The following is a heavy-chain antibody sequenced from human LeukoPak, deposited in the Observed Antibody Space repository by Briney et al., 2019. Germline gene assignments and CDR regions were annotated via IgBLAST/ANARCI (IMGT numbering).Heavy chain of an antibody. CDR1: GYSLSSASY. J-gene: IGHJ4*02. Sequence: PSETLSLTCAVSGYSLSSASYWGWIRQPPGKGLEWIGSISPSGNTYYNPSLKSRISISLDTSKNQFSLKLTSMTAADTAFYYCARRAYSDLYFDYWGQGTLVTVSS. CDR3: ARRAYSDLYFDY. D-gene: IGHD4-11*01. V-gene: IGHV4-38-2*01. CDR2: ISPSGNT.